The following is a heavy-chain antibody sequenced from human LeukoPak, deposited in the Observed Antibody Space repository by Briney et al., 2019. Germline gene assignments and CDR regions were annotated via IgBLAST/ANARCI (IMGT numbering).Heavy chain of an antibody. Sequence: SETLSLTCSVSGGSISNYFWTWIRQPPGKGLEWIGYIYSSGSTYYNPSLKSRVTISVDTSKNRLSLKLSTVTAADTAVYYCARRPTGDPKFDYWGQGTLVTVAS. D-gene: IGHD7-27*01. V-gene: IGHV4-59*08. CDR3: ARRPTGDPKFDY. CDR1: GGSISNYF. J-gene: IGHJ4*02. CDR2: IYSSGST.